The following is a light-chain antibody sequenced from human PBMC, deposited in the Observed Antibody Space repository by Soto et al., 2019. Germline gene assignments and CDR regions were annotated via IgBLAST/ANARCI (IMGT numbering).Light chain of an antibody. Sequence: DIQMTQSPSTLSSSVGDRVTITCRASQSISGWLAWYQQKPGKAPKLLIYDASILEGGVPSRFSGSGSGTEFTLTISGLQPDDFATYYCQQSYNTLITFGHGTRLEIK. J-gene: IGKJ5*01. CDR1: QSISGW. V-gene: IGKV1-5*01. CDR3: QQSYNTLIT. CDR2: DAS.